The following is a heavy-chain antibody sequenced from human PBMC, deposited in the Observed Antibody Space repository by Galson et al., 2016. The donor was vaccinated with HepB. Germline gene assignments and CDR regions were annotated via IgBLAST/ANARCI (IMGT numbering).Heavy chain of an antibody. CDR3: ATARYFISVSGARFES. V-gene: IGHV3-7*03. Sequence: SLRLSCAASGFTFSNYWMSWVRQAPGKGLEWVANLNRDGSERHYVESVKGRFTISRENANNSLFLEMNSLRAEDTAVYYCATARYFISVSGARFESWGQGTLVTVSS. CDR2: LNRDGSER. J-gene: IGHJ1*01. CDR1: GFTFSNYW. D-gene: IGHD1-26*01.